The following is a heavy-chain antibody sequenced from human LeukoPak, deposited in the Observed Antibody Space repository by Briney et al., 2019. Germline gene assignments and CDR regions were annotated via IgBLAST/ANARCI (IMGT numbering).Heavy chain of an antibody. D-gene: IGHD3-10*01. CDR3: ARLYGSGSDFDF. CDR1: GGSISSQY. J-gene: IGHJ3*01. V-gene: IGHV4-59*08. CDR2: IYYSGNA. Sequence: PSETLSLTCSVSGGSISSQYWSWVRQPPGKGLEWIGYIYYSGNANYNPSLKSRVTISVDTSKNQFSLKMTSVTAADTAVYYCARLYGSGSDFDFWGQGTMVTASS.